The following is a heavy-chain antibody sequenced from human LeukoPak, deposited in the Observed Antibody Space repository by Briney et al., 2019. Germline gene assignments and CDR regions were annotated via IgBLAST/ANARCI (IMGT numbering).Heavy chain of an antibody. V-gene: IGHV4-34*01. D-gene: IGHD4-17*01. Sequence: SETLSLTCAVYGGSFSGYYWSWIRQPPGKGLEWIGEINHSGSTNYNPSLKSRVNISVDTSKNQFSLKLSSVTAADKAVYYCARAQHDYGDYVDYWGQGTLVTVSS. J-gene: IGHJ4*02. CDR2: INHSGST. CDR3: ARAQHDYGDYVDY. CDR1: GGSFSGYY.